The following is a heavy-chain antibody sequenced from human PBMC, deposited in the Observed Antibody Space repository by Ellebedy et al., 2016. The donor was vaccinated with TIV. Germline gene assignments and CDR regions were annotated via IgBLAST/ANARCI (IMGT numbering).Heavy chain of an antibody. J-gene: IGHJ4*02. CDR3: ARATGWMFDY. Sequence: AASVKVSCKASAYTFTSYYMHWARQAPGQGLEWMGIINPSGGSTSYAQKLQGRVTMTRDTSTSTVYMELSSLRSEDTAVYYCARATGWMFDYWGQGTLVTVSS. CDR2: INPSGGST. D-gene: IGHD1-1*01. V-gene: IGHV1-46*04. CDR1: AYTFTSYY.